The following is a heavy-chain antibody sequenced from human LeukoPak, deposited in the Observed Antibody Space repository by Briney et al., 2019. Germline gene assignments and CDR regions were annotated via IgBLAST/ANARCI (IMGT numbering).Heavy chain of an antibody. CDR1: GFTFSSYS. CDR2: ISSGSSTI. CDR3: ARSWGDIVGATTGWFDP. J-gene: IGHJ5*02. D-gene: IGHD1-26*01. V-gene: IGHV3-48*04. Sequence: GGSLRLSCAASGFTFSSYSMNWVRQAPGKGLEWVSYISSGSSTIYYADSVKGRFTISRDNAKNSLYLQMNSLGAEDTAVYYCARSWGDIVGATTGWFDPWGQGTLVTVSS.